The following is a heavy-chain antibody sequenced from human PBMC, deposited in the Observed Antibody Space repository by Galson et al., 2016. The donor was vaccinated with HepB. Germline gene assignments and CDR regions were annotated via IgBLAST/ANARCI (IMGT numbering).Heavy chain of an antibody. CDR2: INSNGGLT. CDR1: GFTFSSHA. D-gene: IGHD4-11*01. J-gene: IGHJ6*02. Sequence: LRLSCAASGFTFSSHAMLWVRQAPGKGLEYVSAINSNGGLTYYANSVKGRFTVSRDNSKNTLYFQMSSLRLEDTGVYYCVTPTVSAYHYYYGMDVWGQGTLVTVSS. V-gene: IGHV3-64*05. CDR3: VTPTVSAYHYYYGMDV.